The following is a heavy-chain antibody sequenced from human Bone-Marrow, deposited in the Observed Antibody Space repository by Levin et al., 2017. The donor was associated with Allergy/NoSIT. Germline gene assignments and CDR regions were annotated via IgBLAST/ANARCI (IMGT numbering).Heavy chain of an antibody. CDR1: GFTFSSYD. CDR2: IGTAGDT. J-gene: IGHJ4*02. D-gene: IGHD5-18*01. V-gene: IGHV3-13*04. Sequence: GGSLRLSCAASGFTFSSYDMHWVRQATGKGLEWVSAIGTAGDTYYPGSVKGRFTISRENAKNSLYLQMNSLRAGDTAVYYCARAVDTAMVKGGPLDYWGQGTLVTVSS. CDR3: ARAVDTAMVKGGPLDY.